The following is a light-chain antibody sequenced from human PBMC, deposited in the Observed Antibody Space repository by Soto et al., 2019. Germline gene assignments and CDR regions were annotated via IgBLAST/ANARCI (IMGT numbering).Light chain of an antibody. J-gene: IGLJ1*01. CDR3: LLSYNGPYV. CDR1: TGAVTNGHY. V-gene: IGLV7-46*01. Sequence: QAVVTQEPSLTVSPGGTVTLTCGSSTGAVTNGHYPYWFQQKPGQAPRTLIYDTTNRHSWTPARCSGSLLGGTAALTLSGAQPEDEAEYYCLLSYNGPYVFGTGTKVTVL. CDR2: DTT.